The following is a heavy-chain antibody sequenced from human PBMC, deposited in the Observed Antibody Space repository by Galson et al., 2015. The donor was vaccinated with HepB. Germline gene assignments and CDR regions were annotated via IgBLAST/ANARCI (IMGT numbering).Heavy chain of an antibody. CDR3: AHRTKVSRRGYFFDF. J-gene: IGHJ4*02. V-gene: IGHV2-5*01. D-gene: IGHD3-10*01. CDR1: GFSLNTTDVG. CDR2: LYWHDDK. Sequence: PALVKPTQTLTLTCTFSGFSLNTTDVGVGWIRRPPGKALQWLALLYWHDDKSHFPSLRGRLTINKDTSKNQVVLTMANMQPADTGTYYGAHRTKVSRRGYFFDFWGLGTLVAVSS.